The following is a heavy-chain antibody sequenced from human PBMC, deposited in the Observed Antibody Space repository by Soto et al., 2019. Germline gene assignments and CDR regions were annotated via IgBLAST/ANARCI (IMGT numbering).Heavy chain of an antibody. J-gene: IGHJ2*01. CDR3: ARDQYSCSWYWFFDL. V-gene: IGHV1-18*01. D-gene: IGHD6-13*01. CDR1: GYTFTSYG. CDR2: ISAYNGNT. Sequence: QVQLVQSGAEVKKPGASVTVSCKASGYTFTSYGISWVRQAPGQGLEWMGWISAYNGNTKYAQKFQGRVTMTTDTSTSTAYMELRSLRSDDTAMYYCARDQYSCSWYWFFDLWGRGTLVTVSS.